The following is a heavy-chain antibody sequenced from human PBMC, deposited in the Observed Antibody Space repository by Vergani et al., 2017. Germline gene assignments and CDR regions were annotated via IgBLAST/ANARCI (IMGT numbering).Heavy chain of an antibody. Sequence: QLQLQESGPGLVKPSETLSLTCTVSGGSISSSSYYWGWIRQPPGKGLEWIGSIYYSGSTNYNPSLKSRVTISVDTSKNQFSLKLSSVTAADTAVYYCARATYYYDSSGYRTYIFDYWGQGTLVTVSS. CDR1: GGSISSSSYY. J-gene: IGHJ4*02. D-gene: IGHD3-22*01. V-gene: IGHV4-39*07. CDR3: ARATYYYDSSGYRTYIFDY. CDR2: IYYSGST.